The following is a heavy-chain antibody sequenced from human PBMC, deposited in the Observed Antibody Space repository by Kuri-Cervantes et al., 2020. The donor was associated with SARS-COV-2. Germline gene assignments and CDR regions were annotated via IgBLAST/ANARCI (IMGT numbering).Heavy chain of an antibody. Sequence: ETLSLTCGASGFTFSSYAMNWVRQAPGKGLEWVSIISGSGGSTYYADSVKGRFTISRDNSKNTLYLQMNSLRAEDTAIYYCARKIAAMDGQNWFDPWGQGTLVTVSS. J-gene: IGHJ5*02. CDR1: GFTFSSYA. V-gene: IGHV3-23*01. D-gene: IGHD2-2*01. CDR2: ISGSGGST. CDR3: ARKIAAMDGQNWFDP.